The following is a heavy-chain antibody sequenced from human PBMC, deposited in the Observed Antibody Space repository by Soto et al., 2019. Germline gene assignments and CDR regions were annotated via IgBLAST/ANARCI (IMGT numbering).Heavy chain of an antibody. CDR1: GFTLSSYW. V-gene: IGHV3-7*05. J-gene: IGHJ6*02. CDR3: ARDRVRYYGMDV. CDR2: IKQDGSEK. D-gene: IGHD2-21*01. Sequence: GSLRLSCAASGFTLSSYWMSWVRQAPGKGLEWVANIKQDGSEKYYVDSVKGRFTISRDNAKNSLYLQMNSLRAEDTAVYYCARDRVRYYGMDVWGQGTTVTVSS.